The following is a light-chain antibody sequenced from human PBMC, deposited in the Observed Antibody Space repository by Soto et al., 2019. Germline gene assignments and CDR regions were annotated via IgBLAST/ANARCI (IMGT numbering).Light chain of an antibody. CDR2: LGS. CDR3: MQALQSPVT. CDR1: QSLLHTDGYNY. J-gene: IGKJ5*01. V-gene: IGKV2-28*01. Sequence: DIVMTQSPLSQPVTPGEPASISCRSSQSLLHTDGYNYLDWYLQKSGQSPQLLIYLGSSRASGVPDRFSGSGSGTDFTLKISRVEAEDVGVYYCMQALQSPVTFGQGTRLDIK.